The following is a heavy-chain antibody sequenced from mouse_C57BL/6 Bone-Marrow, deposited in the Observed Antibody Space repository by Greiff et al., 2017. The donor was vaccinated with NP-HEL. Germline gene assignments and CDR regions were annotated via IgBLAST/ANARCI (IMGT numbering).Heavy chain of an antibody. CDR2: ISSGGSYT. J-gene: IGHJ1*03. D-gene: IGHD1-1*01. Sequence: VQLKESGGDLVKPGGSLKLSCAASGFTFSSYGMSWVRQTPDKRLEWVATISSGGSYTYYPDSVKGRFTISRDNAKNTLYLQMSSLKSEDTAMYYCARSYYYGSRGDWYFDVWGTGTTVTVSS. CDR1: GFTFSSYG. CDR3: ARSYYYGSRGDWYFDV. V-gene: IGHV5-6*01.